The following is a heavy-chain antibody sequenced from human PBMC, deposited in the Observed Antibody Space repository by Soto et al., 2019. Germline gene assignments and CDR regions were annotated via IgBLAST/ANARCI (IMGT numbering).Heavy chain of an antibody. J-gene: IGHJ6*02. Sequence: VQLVESGGGVVQPGRSLRLSCAASGFTFSSYGMHWVRQAPGKGLEWVAVIWYDGSNKYYAYSVKGRFTISRENSKNTLYLQMNSLRAEDTAVYYCARDGDIGGGMDVWGQGTTVTVSS. CDR2: IWYDGSNK. CDR3: ARDGDIGGGMDV. CDR1: GFTFSSYG. V-gene: IGHV3-33*01.